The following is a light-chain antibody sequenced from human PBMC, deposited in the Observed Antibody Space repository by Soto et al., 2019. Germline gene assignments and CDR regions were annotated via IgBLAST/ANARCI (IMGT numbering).Light chain of an antibody. V-gene: IGKV3-15*01. Sequence: EKDMTHAAAAPCVAPGGRGTLSCKASQSVSSNLAWYQQKPGQAPRLLIYGASTRATGIPARFSGSGSGTEFTLTISSLQSEDFAVYYCQQYNNWPITFGQGTRLEIK. CDR2: GAS. CDR1: QSVSSN. J-gene: IGKJ5*01. CDR3: QQYNNWPIT.